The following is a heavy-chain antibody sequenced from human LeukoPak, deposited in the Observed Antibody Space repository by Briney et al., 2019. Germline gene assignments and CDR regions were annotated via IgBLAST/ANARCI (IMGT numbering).Heavy chain of an antibody. CDR2: LDPEDGET. J-gene: IGHJ4*02. CDR1: GYTLTELS. Sequence: ASVKVSCKVSGYTLTELSMHWVRQAPGKGLEWMGGLDPEDGETIYAQKFQGRVTMTRNTSISTAYMELSSLRSEDTAVYYCARVANTAMVPTVWGQGTLVTVSS. CDR3: ARVANTAMVPTV. D-gene: IGHD5-18*01. V-gene: IGHV1-24*01.